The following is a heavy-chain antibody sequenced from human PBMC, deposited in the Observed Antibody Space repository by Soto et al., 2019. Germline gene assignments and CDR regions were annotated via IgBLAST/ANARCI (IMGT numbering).Heavy chain of an antibody. V-gene: IGHV3-30*18. CDR2: ISYDGNNK. CDR3: AKGGRGTYYYYYGMDV. CDR1: GFTFSTYG. Sequence: QVQLVESGGGVVQPGRSLRLSCAASGFTFSTYGMHWVRLAPGKGLEWVAVISYDGNNKYYADSVKGRFTISRDNSKNTLYLQMNSLRAEDTAVYYCAKGGRGTYYYYYGMDVWGQGTTVTVSS. J-gene: IGHJ6*02. D-gene: IGHD1-1*01.